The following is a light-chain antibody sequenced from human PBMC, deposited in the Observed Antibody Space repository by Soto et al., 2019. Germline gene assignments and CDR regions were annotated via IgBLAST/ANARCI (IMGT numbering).Light chain of an antibody. V-gene: IGKV2-28*01. Sequence: DIVMTQSPLSLRVTPGEPASISCRSSESLLHTNGNNYLDWYLQKPGQSQQLLIYFGYTRASGVHDRFSGSGSDTDFTLTISRVEAEDVGVYYCMQALQTRWTFGQGTKVDIK. CDR1: ESLLHTNGNNY. CDR3: MQALQTRWT. J-gene: IGKJ1*01. CDR2: FGY.